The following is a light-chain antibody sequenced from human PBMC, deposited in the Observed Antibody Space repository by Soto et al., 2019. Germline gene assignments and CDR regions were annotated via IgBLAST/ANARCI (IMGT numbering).Light chain of an antibody. Sequence: EIVLTQSPGTLSLSPVERATLSCRASQSVNTNLAWYQQKPGQAPRLLISGASSRATGIPDRFSGSGSGTDFTLTISRLEPEDFALYYCQQYGHSPITFGQGTRLEI. V-gene: IGKV3-20*01. J-gene: IGKJ5*01. CDR3: QQYGHSPIT. CDR2: GAS. CDR1: QSVNTN.